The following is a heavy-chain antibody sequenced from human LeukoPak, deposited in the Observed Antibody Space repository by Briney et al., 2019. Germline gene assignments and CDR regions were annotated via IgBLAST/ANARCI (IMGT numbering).Heavy chain of an antibody. Sequence: PGGSLRLSCAPSGFTFSSYEMNWVRQAPRKGLDWVSYISSSCSTIYYADPVKGRLTLSRNNAKNSLYLQMNRLRAEDTAVYYCARAQTIFGVVAASYYCYMDVWGKGTTVTVSS. CDR2: ISSSCSTI. CDR3: ARAQTIFGVVAASYYCYMDV. J-gene: IGHJ6*03. CDR1: GFTFSSYE. V-gene: IGHV3-48*03. D-gene: IGHD3-3*01.